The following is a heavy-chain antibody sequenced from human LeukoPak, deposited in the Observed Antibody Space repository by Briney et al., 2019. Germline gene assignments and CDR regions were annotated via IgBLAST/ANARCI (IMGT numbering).Heavy chain of an antibody. Sequence: PGGSLRLSCAASGFTFSSYGLNWVRQAPGKGLEWVSVISGSGGSTYYADSVKGRFTISRDTSKNALYLQMNSLRVEDTAVYYCAKVGQNYDILTYYFDYWGQGTLVTVSS. V-gene: IGHV3-23*01. CDR3: AKVGQNYDILTYYFDY. CDR1: GFTFSSYG. D-gene: IGHD3-9*01. J-gene: IGHJ4*02. CDR2: ISGSGGST.